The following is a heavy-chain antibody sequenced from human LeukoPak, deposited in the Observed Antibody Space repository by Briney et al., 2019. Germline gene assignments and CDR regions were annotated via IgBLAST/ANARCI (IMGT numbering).Heavy chain of an antibody. CDR2: LYYSGST. D-gene: IGHD3-16*01. CDR3: ASSSLRGSDAFDI. Sequence: PSETLSLTCAVSGVSISSSSYYWGWIRQPPGKGLEWIGSLYYSGSTYYNPSLKSRVTISVDTSKNQFSLKLSSVTPEDTAVYYCASSSLRGSDAFDIWGQGTMVTVSS. V-gene: IGHV4-39*07. J-gene: IGHJ3*02. CDR1: GVSISSSSYY.